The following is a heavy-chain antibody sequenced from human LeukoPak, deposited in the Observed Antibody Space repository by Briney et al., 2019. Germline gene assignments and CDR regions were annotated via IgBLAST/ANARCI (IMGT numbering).Heavy chain of an antibody. CDR3: AKGDVWGSYASYYFDY. J-gene: IGHJ4*02. CDR1: GFTFSSYS. V-gene: IGHV3-23*01. D-gene: IGHD3-16*01. Sequence: GGSLRLSCAASGFTFSSYSMNWVRQAPGKGLEWVSAISGSGGSTYYADSVKGRFTISRDNSKNTLYLQMNSLRAEDTAVYYCAKGDVWGSYASYYFDYWGQGTLVTVSS. CDR2: ISGSGGST.